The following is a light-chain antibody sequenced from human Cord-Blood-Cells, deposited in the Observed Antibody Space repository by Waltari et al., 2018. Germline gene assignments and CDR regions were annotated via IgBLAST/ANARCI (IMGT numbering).Light chain of an antibody. CDR1: SSNIGAGYD. J-gene: IGLJ3*02. V-gene: IGLV1-40*01. CDR2: GNS. CDR3: QSYDSSLSVWV. Sequence: QSVLTQPPSVSGAPGQRVTISCPGSSSNIGAGYDVHWYQQLPGTAPNLLIYGNSNRPSGVPDRFSGSKSGTSASLAITGLQAEDEADYYCQSYDSSLSVWVFGGGTKLTVL.